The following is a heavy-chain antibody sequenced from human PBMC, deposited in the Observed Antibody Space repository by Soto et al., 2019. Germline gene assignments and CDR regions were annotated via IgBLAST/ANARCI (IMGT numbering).Heavy chain of an antibody. CDR2: IKEDGSVK. D-gene: IGHD1-26*01. V-gene: IGHV3-7*01. Sequence: EVQVVESGGGLVQPGGSLRLSCAASGFSFSNYWMAWVRQAPGQGLEWVANIKEDGSVKQYADSVKGRFTISRDNGKNSQYLQMNSLRAEDTAVYYCARDQVGALDVWGKGTTVTVCS. CDR1: GFSFSNYW. CDR3: ARDQVGALDV. J-gene: IGHJ6*04.